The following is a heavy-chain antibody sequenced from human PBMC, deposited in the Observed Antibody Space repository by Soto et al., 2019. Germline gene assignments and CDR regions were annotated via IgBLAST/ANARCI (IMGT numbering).Heavy chain of an antibody. CDR1: GGSISRYY. CDR3: ARANYFDI. D-gene: IGHD2-8*01. J-gene: IGHJ3*02. V-gene: IGHV4-59*01. Sequence: PSETLSLTCTVSGGSISRYYWTWIRQSPGKGLEWIGNIYYTGSTNYSPSLKSRVTISLDTSKNQFSLKLRSVTAADTAVYYCARANYFDIWGQGTMVTVS. CDR2: IYYTGST.